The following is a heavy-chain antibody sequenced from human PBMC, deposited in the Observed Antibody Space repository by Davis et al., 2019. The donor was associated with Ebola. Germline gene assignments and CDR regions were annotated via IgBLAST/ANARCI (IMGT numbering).Heavy chain of an antibody. Sequence: ASVKVSCKASGYTFTSYYMHWVRQAPGQGLEWMGIINPSGGSTSYAQKFQGRVTMTRDTSTSTVYMELSSLRSEDTAVYYCARSVREPAASPPLDYWGQGTLVTVSS. CDR1: GYTFTSYY. CDR2: INPSGGST. D-gene: IGHD2-2*01. J-gene: IGHJ4*02. CDR3: ARSVREPAASPPLDY. V-gene: IGHV1-46*01.